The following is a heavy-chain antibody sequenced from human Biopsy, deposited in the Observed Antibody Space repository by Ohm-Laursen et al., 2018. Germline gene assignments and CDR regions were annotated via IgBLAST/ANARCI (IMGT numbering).Heavy chain of an antibody. Sequence: PGTLSLTCAVSGGSFSGTYWSWIRQTPGKGLEWIGEINHSGSTKYNPSFESRVTISVDTSKNQFSLNLFPVTAADAARYFCARGEYYAYWSGARKLNYFDYWGQGTLVIVSS. CDR3: ARGEYYAYWSGARKLNYFDY. D-gene: IGHD3-3*01. V-gene: IGHV4-34*01. J-gene: IGHJ4*02. CDR2: INHSGST. CDR1: GGSFSGTY.